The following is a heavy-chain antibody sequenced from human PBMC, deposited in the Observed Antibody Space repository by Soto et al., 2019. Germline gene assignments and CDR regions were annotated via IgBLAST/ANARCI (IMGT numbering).Heavy chain of an antibody. CDR1: GGTFKKFA. J-gene: IGHJ6*02. Sequence: QVQVIQSGAEVEKPGSSVKVSCKASGGTFKKFAFSWVRQAPGQGLEWMGGIIPIFNTPHYSRRFQGRVTIPADESMSTVYMELSSLRSDDTAVYYCAKDLAPIPMPQGAGFYQYGALDVWGLGTTVIVSS. CDR3: AKDLAPIPMPQGAGFYQYGALDV. D-gene: IGHD2-21*01. CDR2: IIPIFNTP. V-gene: IGHV1-69*12.